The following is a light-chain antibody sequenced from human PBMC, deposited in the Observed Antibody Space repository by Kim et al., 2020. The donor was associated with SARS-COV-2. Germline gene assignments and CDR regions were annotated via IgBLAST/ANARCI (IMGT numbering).Light chain of an antibody. CDR1: RDISNY. CDR3: QQYHALPRT. V-gene: IGKV1-33*01. CDR2: DAS. J-gene: IGKJ2*01. Sequence: DIQMTQSPSSLSASVGDRVTFTCRATRDISNYLNWYQQKPGKAPKLLIHDASNLETGFPSRFSGGGSGTFFTFTISSLQPEDIATYYCQQYHALPRTFGQGTKLEI.